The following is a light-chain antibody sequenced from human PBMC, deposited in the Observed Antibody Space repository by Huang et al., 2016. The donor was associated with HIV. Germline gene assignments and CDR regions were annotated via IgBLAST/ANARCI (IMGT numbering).Light chain of an antibody. V-gene: IGKV1-39*01. CDR1: QSISGY. J-gene: IGKJ3*01. CDR2: AAS. CDR3: QQSYSSPFT. Sequence: DIQMTQSLSSLSSSVGDLVTITCRASQSISGYLNWYQHKPGKAPKRRIYAASSLQSGVPSRFNGSGYGTDFSLTISSLQPEDFATYYCQQSYSSPFTFGPGTKVDIK.